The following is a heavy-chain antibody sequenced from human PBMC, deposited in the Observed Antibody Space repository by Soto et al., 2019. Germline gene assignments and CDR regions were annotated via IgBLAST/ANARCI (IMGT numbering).Heavy chain of an antibody. Sequence: GASVKVSCKASGYTFTSYDINWVRQAIGQGLEWMGWMNPNSGNTGYAQKFQGRVTMTRNTSISTAYMELSSLRSEDTAVYYCARDSIYCSGGSCYGYYYYYMDVWGKGTTVTVSS. CDR1: GYTFTSYD. CDR3: ARDSIYCSGGSCYGYYYYYMDV. CDR2: MNPNSGNT. J-gene: IGHJ6*03. V-gene: IGHV1-8*01. D-gene: IGHD2-15*01.